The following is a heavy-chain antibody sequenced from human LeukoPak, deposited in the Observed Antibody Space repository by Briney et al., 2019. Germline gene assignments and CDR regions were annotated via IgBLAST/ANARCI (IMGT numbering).Heavy chain of an antibody. CDR1: GFTFSSYG. CDR2: IWYDGSNK. J-gene: IGHJ6*04. D-gene: IGHD3-10*01. V-gene: IGHV3-33*01. CDR3: ASGGGRGVIIHYYYGMDV. Sequence: PGGSLRLSCAASGFTFSSYGMHWVRQAPGKGLEWVAVIWYDGSNKYYADSVKGRFTISRDNSKNTLYLQMNSLRAEDTAVYYCASGGGRGVIIHYYYGMDVWGKGTTVTVSS.